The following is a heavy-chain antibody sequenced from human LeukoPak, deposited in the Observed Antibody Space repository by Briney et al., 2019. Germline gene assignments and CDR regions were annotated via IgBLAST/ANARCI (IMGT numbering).Heavy chain of an antibody. D-gene: IGHD4-11*01. CDR2: INPSGGST. Sequence: ASVKVSCKASGYTFTSYYMHWVRQAPGQGLEWMGIINPSGGSTTYAQKFQGRVTITTDESTSTAYMELSSLRSEDTAVYYCARDDFKAYSNYVYYYYMDVWGKGTTVTVSS. V-gene: IGHV1-46*01. CDR1: GYTFTSYY. CDR3: ARDDFKAYSNYVYYYYMDV. J-gene: IGHJ6*03.